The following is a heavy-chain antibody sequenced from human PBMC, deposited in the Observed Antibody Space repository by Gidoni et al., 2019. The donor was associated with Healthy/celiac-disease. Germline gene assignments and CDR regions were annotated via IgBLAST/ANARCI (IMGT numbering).Heavy chain of an antibody. CDR2: ISSSSSTI. Sequence: EVQLVESGGGLVQPGGSLSLSCAASGFTFRSYSMNWVRQAPGKGLEWVSYISSSSSTIYYADSVKGRFTISRDNAKNSLYLQMNSLRDEDTAVYYCARDVMGYQLLSSHPYYFDYWGQGTLVTVSS. J-gene: IGHJ4*02. D-gene: IGHD2-2*01. V-gene: IGHV3-48*02. CDR1: GFTFRSYS. CDR3: ARDVMGYQLLSSHPYYFDY.